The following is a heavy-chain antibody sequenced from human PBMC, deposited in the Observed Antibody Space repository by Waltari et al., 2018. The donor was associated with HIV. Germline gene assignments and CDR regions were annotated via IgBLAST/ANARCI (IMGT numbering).Heavy chain of an antibody. CDR2: IIPTFSSP. Sequence: QVQLVQSGPEVKKPGSSVKVSCKASGDSFSTYSLSWVRQAPGQGLEWLGGIIPTFSSPRYGQKCRGRLTLSVDTSKNQFSLKLASVTVADTALYYCARSEGSGFSAVDYWGQGTLVTVAS. CDR1: GDSFSTYS. J-gene: IGHJ4*02. V-gene: IGHV1-69*14. CDR3: ARSEGSGFSAVDY. D-gene: IGHD3-3*01.